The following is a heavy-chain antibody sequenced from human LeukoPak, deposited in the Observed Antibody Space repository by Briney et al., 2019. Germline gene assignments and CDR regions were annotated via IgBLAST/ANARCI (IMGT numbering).Heavy chain of an antibody. CDR2: IYASGST. D-gene: IGHD6-19*01. CDR3: ARDDSSGWPPPWAY. J-gene: IGHJ4*02. CDR1: GGSINSYY. Sequence: PSETLSLTCTVSGGSINSYYWSWIRQPAGKGLERIGRIYASGSTNYNPSLKSRVTISVDTSKNQFSLKLSSVTAADTAVYYCARDDSSGWPPPWAYWGQGTLVTVSS. V-gene: IGHV4-4*07.